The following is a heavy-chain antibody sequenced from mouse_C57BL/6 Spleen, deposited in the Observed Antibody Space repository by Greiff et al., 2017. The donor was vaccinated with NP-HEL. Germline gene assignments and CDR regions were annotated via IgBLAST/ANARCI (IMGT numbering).Heavy chain of an antibody. Sequence: VQLQQSGPVLVKPGASVKMSCKASGYTFTDYYMNWVKQSHGKSLEWIGVINPYNGGTSYNQKFKGKATLTVDKSSSTAYMELNSLTSEDSAVYYCARTDSSGYAAMDYWGKGTSVTVSS. J-gene: IGHJ4*01. CDR3: ARTDSSGYAAMDY. CDR2: INPYNGGT. V-gene: IGHV1-19*01. CDR1: GYTFTDYY. D-gene: IGHD3-2*02.